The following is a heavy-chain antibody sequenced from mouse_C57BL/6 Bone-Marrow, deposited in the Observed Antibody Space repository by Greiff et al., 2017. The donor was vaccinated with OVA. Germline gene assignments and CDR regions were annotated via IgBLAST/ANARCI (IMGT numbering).Heavy chain of an antibody. Sequence: QVQLQQPGAELVMPGASVKLSCKASGYTFTSYWMHWVKQRPGQGLEWIGEIDPSDSYTNYNQKFKGKSTLTVDKSSSPAYMQLSSLTSEDSAVYYCARSGNPCFDVWGTGTTVTVSS. CDR2: IDPSDSYT. CDR3: ARSGNPCFDV. CDR1: GYTFTSYW. J-gene: IGHJ1*03. D-gene: IGHD2-1*01. V-gene: IGHV1-69*01.